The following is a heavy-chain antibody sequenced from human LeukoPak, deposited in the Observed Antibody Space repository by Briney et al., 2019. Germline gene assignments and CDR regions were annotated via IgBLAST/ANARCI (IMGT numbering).Heavy chain of an antibody. Sequence: SVKVSCKASGGALSSYAITWVRQAPGQGLEWMGGIIPIFGTTNYAQKFQGRVTITADESTSTAYMELSSLRSEDTAVYYCARGVRGRGRFYFDYWGQGTLVTVSS. J-gene: IGHJ4*02. CDR2: IIPIFGTT. CDR3: ARGVRGRGRFYFDY. V-gene: IGHV1-69*13. D-gene: IGHD1-26*01. CDR1: GGALSSYA.